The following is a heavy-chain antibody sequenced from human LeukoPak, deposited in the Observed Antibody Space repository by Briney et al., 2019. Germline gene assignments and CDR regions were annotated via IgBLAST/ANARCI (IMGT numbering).Heavy chain of an antibody. CDR2: ISSSSSTI. V-gene: IGHV3-48*02. CDR1: GFTFSAYN. J-gene: IGHJ4*02. CDR3: ARDRPYYGSGSYYHDY. D-gene: IGHD3-10*01. Sequence: PGGSLRLSCAASGFTFSAYNMNCVRQAPGKGLEWVSYISSSSSTIYYADSVKGRFTISRDNAKNSLSLQMNSLRDEDTAVYYCARDRPYYGSGSYYHDYWGQGTLVTVSS.